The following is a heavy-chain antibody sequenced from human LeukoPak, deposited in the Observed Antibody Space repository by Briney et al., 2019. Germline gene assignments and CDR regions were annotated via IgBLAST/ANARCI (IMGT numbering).Heavy chain of an antibody. J-gene: IGHJ4*02. D-gene: IGHD3-10*01. CDR1: GFTFSSYA. CDR3: AKDTGTMVRGVIGYFDY. CDR2: ISGSGGST. Sequence: PGGSLRLSCAASGFTFSSYAMSWVRQAPGKGLEWVSAISGSGGSTYYADSVKGRFTISRDNSKNTLYLQMNGLRAEDTAVYYCAKDTGTMVRGVIGYFDYWGQGTLVTVSS. V-gene: IGHV3-23*01.